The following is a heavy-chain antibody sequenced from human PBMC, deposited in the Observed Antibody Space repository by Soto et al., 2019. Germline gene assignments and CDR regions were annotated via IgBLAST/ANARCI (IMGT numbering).Heavy chain of an antibody. V-gene: IGHV3-48*01. CDR3: ARDRPRAHMTTVTTADY. D-gene: IGHD4-17*01. J-gene: IGHJ4*02. CDR1: GFTFSSYS. CDR2: ISSSSSTI. Sequence: EVQLVESGGGLVQPGGSLRLSCAASGFTFSSYSMNWVRQAPGKGLEWVAYISSSSSTIYYADSVKGRFTISRYNAKYSLYLQMNMLRAGDTAVYYCARDRPRAHMTTVTTADYWGQGTLVTVSS.